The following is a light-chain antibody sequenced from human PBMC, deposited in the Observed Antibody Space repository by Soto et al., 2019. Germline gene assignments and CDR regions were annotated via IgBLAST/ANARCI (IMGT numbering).Light chain of an antibody. J-gene: IGLJ1*01. CDR1: SSDVGGYDY. V-gene: IGLV2-8*01. Sequence: QSALTQPPSASGSPGQSVTISCIGTSSDVGGYDYVSWYQQYPGKAPKLIISEVSKRPSGVPDRFSGSKSGNTASLTVSGLQAEDEADYYCTSYAGNNNFCVFGTGTKLTVL. CDR2: EVS. CDR3: TSYAGNNNFCV.